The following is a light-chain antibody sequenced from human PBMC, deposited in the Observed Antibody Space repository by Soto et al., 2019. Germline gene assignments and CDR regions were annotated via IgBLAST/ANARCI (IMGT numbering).Light chain of an antibody. CDR3: QQLTDWPPQWT. Sequence: EVFLTQSRCSLSLPPVERATLSCRASQSISSYLAWYQQKPGQAPRLLIYDASSRATGIPARFSGSGSGTDFTLTISSLEPEDFAVYYCQQLTDWPPQWTFGQGTKVDIK. CDR1: QSISSY. CDR2: DAS. J-gene: IGKJ1*01. V-gene: IGKV3-11*01.